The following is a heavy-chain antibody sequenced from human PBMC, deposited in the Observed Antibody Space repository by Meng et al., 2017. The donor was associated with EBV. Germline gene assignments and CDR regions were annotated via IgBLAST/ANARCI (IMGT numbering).Heavy chain of an antibody. CDR1: GFTFTSAW. J-gene: IGHJ4*02. D-gene: IGHD1-26*01. CDR2: MRSQVDGRTA. CDR3: TTDEGGSRF. Sequence: DVELVGSGGGLVTPGESLTLSCAASGFTFTSAWMNWVRQAPGTGLEWVGRMRSQVDGRTADYSAPVKGRFTISRDDSKHTLYLQMNSLKIEDSAVYYCTTDEGGSRFWGQGTLVTVSS. V-gene: IGHV3-15*01.